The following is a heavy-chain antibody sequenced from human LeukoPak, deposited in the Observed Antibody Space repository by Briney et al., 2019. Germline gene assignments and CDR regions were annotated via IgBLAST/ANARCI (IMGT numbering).Heavy chain of an antibody. CDR2: IHSDGSST. J-gene: IGHJ3*02. Sequence: PVGPLTLSAAASGFTFSSYWRPWLPHAPGNGLVWVSRIHSDGSSTSHADSVKGPLTTSTDNAKNSLYLQMASLRAEGTAVSYRAGRLWSDAFAIWGQGTMVTVSS. V-gene: IGHV3-74*01. D-gene: IGHD3-10*01. CDR3: AGRLWSDAFAI. CDR1: GFTFSSYW.